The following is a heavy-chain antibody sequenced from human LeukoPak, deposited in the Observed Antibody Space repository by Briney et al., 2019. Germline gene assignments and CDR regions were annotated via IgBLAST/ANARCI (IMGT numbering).Heavy chain of an antibody. D-gene: IGHD3-3*01. J-gene: IGHJ6*03. CDR2: MYTSGST. Sequence: SQTLSLTCTVSGGSISSGSYYWSWIRQPAGQGLEYIGRMYTSGSTNYNPSLKSRVTISVDTSKNQFSLKLSSVTAADTAVYYCARGSGYGDTIFGVVLPNYYYYYYMDVWGKGTTVTVSS. CDR3: ARGSGYGDTIFGVVLPNYYYYYYMDV. V-gene: IGHV4-61*02. CDR1: GGSISSGSYY.